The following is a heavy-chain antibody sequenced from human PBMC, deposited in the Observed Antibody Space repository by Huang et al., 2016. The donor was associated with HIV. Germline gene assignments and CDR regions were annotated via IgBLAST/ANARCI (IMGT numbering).Heavy chain of an antibody. V-gene: IGHV1-18*04. D-gene: IGHD3-16*01. J-gene: IGHJ4*02. Sequence: QVQLVQSGPEMKKPGASVTVSCKASGYTFTSYSLNWVRQAPGQGVEWVGWIIANNGNTKYAQKVQDRVTMTTDPSTTTAYLELKRLTSDDTAQYYCARGDDVWGTPQMYFFDHWGQGTLVTVSS. CDR2: IIANNGNT. CDR1: GYTFTSYS. CDR3: ARGDDVWGTPQMYFFDH.